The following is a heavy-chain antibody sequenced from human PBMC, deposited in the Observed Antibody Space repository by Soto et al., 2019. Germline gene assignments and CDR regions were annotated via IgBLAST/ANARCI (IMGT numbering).Heavy chain of an antibody. CDR3: ARDRGLYSSSWYVFDY. V-gene: IGHV1-69*01. D-gene: IGHD6-13*01. Sequence: QVQLVQSGAEVKKPGSSVKVSCKASGGTFSSYAISWVRQAPGQGLEWMGGIIPIFGPANYAQKFQGRVTITADESTSTAYMELSSLRSEDTAVYYCARDRGLYSSSWYVFDYWGQGTLVTVAS. CDR1: GGTFSSYA. J-gene: IGHJ4*02. CDR2: IIPIFGPA.